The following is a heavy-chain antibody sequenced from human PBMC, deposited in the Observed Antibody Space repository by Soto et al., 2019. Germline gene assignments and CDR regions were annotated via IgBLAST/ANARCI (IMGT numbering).Heavy chain of an antibody. CDR2: ILVGGST. D-gene: IGHD1-1*01. CDR3: AKATATSGGAFEI. V-gene: IGHV3-23*01. CDR1: GFICSSYD. Sequence: HPGGSLRLSCAVSGFICSSYDMIWVRQAPGKGLEWVSTILVGGSTHYEDSVKGRFTISRDTSKNTVYLQMNSLTAGDTAFYYCAKATATSGGAFEIYGQGTMVTVSS. J-gene: IGHJ3*02.